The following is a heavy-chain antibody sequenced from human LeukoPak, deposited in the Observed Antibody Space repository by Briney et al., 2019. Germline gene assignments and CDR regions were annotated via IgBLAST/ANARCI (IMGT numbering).Heavy chain of an antibody. CDR3: AKARVYCSGGTCYSGFDY. D-gene: IGHD2-15*01. CDR1: RFTFSGYA. J-gene: IGHJ4*02. CDR2: ITGSGDTT. V-gene: IGHV3-23*01. Sequence: PGGSLRLSCAVSRFTFSGYAMSWVRQAPGKGLESVSTITGSGDTTYYADSVKGRFTISRDNSKITLYLQMNSLRAEETAVYYCAKARVYCSGGTCYSGFDYWGQGTLVTVSS.